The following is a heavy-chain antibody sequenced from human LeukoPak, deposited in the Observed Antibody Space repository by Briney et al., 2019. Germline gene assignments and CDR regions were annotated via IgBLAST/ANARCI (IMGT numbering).Heavy chain of an antibody. D-gene: IGHD4-17*01. CDR3: ARANGDYEPHYFDY. V-gene: IGHV1-46*01. CDR1: GYTLSSYG. Sequence: AVHVSCKAYGYTLSSYGISWVRQAPAQGLEWMGIINPSGGSTSYAQKFQGRVTMNRDMSTSTVYMEPSSLRSEDTAVYYCARANGDYEPHYFDYWGQGTLVTVSS. J-gene: IGHJ4*02. CDR2: INPSGGST.